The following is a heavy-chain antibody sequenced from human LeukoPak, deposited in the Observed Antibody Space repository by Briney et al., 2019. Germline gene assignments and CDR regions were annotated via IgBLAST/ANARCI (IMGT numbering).Heavy chain of an antibody. CDR2: IYPGDSDT. Sequence: GESLQISCKGSGYSFPSYWIGWVRQLPGKGLEWMGIIYPGDSDTRYSPSFQGQVTISVDKSISTAYLQWSSLKASDTAMYYCARRPYYYDSSGSGKYNWFDPWGQGTLVTVSS. J-gene: IGHJ5*02. CDR3: ARRPYYYDSSGSGKYNWFDP. CDR1: GYSFPSYW. D-gene: IGHD3-22*01. V-gene: IGHV5-51*01.